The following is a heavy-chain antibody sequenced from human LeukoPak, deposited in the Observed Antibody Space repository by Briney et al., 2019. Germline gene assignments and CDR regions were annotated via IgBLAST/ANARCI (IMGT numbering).Heavy chain of an antibody. D-gene: IGHD3-10*01. CDR2: LNQGGRT. CDR1: GGSFRGYY. V-gene: IGHV4-34*01. J-gene: IGHJ5*02. Sequence: SGTLSLTCAVYGGSFRGYYWSWIRPPRGKGLEWIGALNQGGRTKYNPSLTSRGTISVDPSKNQLSLRLGSVTAADTAMYYCARGEGDNYYGSGSYYNCFDPWGQGTLVTVSS. CDR3: ARGEGDNYYGSGSYYNCFDP.